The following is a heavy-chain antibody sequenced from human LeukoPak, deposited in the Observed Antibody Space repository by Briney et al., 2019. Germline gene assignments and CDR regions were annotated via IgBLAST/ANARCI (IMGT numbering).Heavy chain of an antibody. CDR2: IKEDGSEK. D-gene: IGHD1-26*01. J-gene: IGHJ6*03. V-gene: IGHV3-7*01. CDR3: ARALKGVRRRIAGDTTFEYYYYMDV. Sequence: GGSLRLSCAVSGFTFISYWMNWVRQAPGKGLEWVANIKEDGSEKYYVDSVKGRFTISRDNAKNSLYLQMNSLRAEDTAVYYCARALKGVRRRIAGDTTFEYYYYMDVWGKGTTVTISS. CDR1: GFTFISYW.